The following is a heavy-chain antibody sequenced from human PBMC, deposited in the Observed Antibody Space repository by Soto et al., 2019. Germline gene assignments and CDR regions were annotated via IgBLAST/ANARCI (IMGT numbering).Heavy chain of an antibody. D-gene: IGHD5-12*01. J-gene: IGHJ4*02. V-gene: IGHV1-3*01. CDR3: ARAISGYVT. Sequence: VQLVQSGAEVKKPGASVRISCTASGISYTTYAIHWVRQAPGQGLEWMGWINAGNGDTRYSQRFQGRVTITRDTSATTTYLGLSSLRSEDTSIYYCARAISGYVTWGQGTLVTVSS. CDR2: INAGNGDT. CDR1: GISYTTYA.